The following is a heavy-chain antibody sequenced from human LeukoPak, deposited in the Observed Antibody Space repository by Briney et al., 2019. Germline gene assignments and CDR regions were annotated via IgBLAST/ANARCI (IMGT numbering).Heavy chain of an antibody. CDR3: ARAAGSGSYYYYGMDV. J-gene: IGHJ6*04. Sequence: ASVKVSCKASGGTFSSYTISWVRQAPGQGLEWMGIINPSGGSTSYAQKFQGRVTMTRDTSTSTVYMELSSLRSEDTAVYYCARAAGSGSYYYYGMDVWGKGTTVTVSS. CDR1: GGTFSSYT. D-gene: IGHD3-10*01. CDR2: INPSGGST. V-gene: IGHV1-46*01.